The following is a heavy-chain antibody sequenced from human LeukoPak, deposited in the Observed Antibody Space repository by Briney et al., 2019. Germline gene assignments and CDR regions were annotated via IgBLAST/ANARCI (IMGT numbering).Heavy chain of an antibody. V-gene: IGHV3-74*01. Sequence: GGSLRLSCAASGFTFNRYWMHWVRQVPGKGLVWVSRINSDGSSTTYADSVKGRSTISRDNARNTLYLQMNSLRAEDTAVYYCARGRGTIYMFDYWGQGTLVTVSS. CDR3: ARGRGTIYMFDY. CDR2: INSDGSST. J-gene: IGHJ4*02. CDR1: GFTFNRYW. D-gene: IGHD2/OR15-2a*01.